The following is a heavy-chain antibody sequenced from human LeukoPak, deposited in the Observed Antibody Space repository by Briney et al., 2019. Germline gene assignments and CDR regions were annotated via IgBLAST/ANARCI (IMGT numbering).Heavy chain of an antibody. CDR2: ITSSSNYI. CDR3: AREGIAGPKDV. Sequence: PGGSLRLSCAASGFIFSSYSMNWVRQAPGKGLEWVSSITSSSNYIYYADSVKGRFTISRDNAKSSLYLQMNSLIVEDTAVYYCAREGIAGPKDVWGKGTTVTVPS. D-gene: IGHD6-13*01. CDR1: GFIFSSYS. J-gene: IGHJ6*04. V-gene: IGHV3-21*01.